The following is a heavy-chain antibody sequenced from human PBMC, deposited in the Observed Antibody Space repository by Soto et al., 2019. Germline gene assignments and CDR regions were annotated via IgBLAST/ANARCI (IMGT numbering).Heavy chain of an antibody. J-gene: IGHJ4*02. D-gene: IGHD2-2*01. CDR3: ARPPGYCSSTSCDYFDY. CDR1: GGSISSSSYY. CDR2: IYYSGST. Sequence: QLQLQESGPGLVKPSETLSLTCTVSGGSISSSSYYWGWIRQPPGKGLEGIGSIYYSGSTYYNPSLKSRVTISVDTSKNQFSLKLSSVTAADTAVYYCARPPGYCSSTSCDYFDYWGQGTLVTVSS. V-gene: IGHV4-39*01.